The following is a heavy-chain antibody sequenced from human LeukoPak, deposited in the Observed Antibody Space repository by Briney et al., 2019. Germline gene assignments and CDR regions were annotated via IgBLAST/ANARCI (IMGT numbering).Heavy chain of an antibody. D-gene: IGHD3-22*01. V-gene: IGHV4-59*08. J-gene: IGHJ3*02. Sequence: SETLSLTCTVSGGSISSYYWSWIRQPPGKGLEWIGYIYYSGSTNYNPSLKSRVTISVDTSKNQFSLRLSSVTAADTAVYYCARGRYYDSSGYQTDAFDIWGQGTMVTVSS. CDR1: GGSISSYY. CDR3: ARGRYYDSSGYQTDAFDI. CDR2: IYYSGST.